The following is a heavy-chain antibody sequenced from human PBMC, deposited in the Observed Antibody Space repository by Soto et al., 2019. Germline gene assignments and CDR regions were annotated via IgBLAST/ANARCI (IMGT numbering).Heavy chain of an antibody. CDR2: IYYSGST. CDR3: ARVYDFWSGYLSRDNWFDP. J-gene: IGHJ5*02. CDR1: GGSISSYY. V-gene: IGHV4-59*01. D-gene: IGHD3-3*01. Sequence: SETLSLTCTVSGGSISSYYWSWVRQPPGKGLEWIGYIYYSGSTNYNPSLKSRVTISVDTSKNQFSLKLSSVTAADTAVYYCARVYDFWSGYLSRDNWFDPWGQGTLVTVSS.